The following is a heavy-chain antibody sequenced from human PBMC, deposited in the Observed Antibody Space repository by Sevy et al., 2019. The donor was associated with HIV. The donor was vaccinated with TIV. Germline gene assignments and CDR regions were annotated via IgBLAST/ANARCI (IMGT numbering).Heavy chain of an antibody. Sequence: GGSLGLSCAASGFTFSSYGMHWVRQAPGKGLEWVAVISYDGSNKYYADSVKGRFTISRDNSKNTLYLQMNSLRAEDTAVYYCAKDGAPHYYDSSGYFGSWGQGTLVTVSS. J-gene: IGHJ4*02. CDR1: GFTFSSYG. CDR3: AKDGAPHYYDSSGYFGS. D-gene: IGHD3-22*01. V-gene: IGHV3-30*18. CDR2: ISYDGSNK.